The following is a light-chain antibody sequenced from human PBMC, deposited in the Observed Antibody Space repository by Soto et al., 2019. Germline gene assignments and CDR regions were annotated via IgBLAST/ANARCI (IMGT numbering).Light chain of an antibody. CDR3: SSYTSSSTRV. CDR2: DVS. V-gene: IGLV2-14*01. Sequence: QSVLTQPASVSVSPGQSITISCTGTSSDVGGYNYVSWYQQHPGKAPKLMIYDVSNRPSGVSNRFSGSKSGNTASLTISGLQAEDEADYYCSSYTSSSTRVFGTGTKVHRP. J-gene: IGLJ1*01. CDR1: SSDVGGYNY.